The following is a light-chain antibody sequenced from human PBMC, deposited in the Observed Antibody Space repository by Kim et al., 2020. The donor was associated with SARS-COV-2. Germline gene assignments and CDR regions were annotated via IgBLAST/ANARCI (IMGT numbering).Light chain of an antibody. CDR2: GAS. CDR3: HQYGDSPDT. J-gene: IGKJ2*01. Sequence: LSPGERATLSCRASQSVGSNYLAWYQQKPGQAPRLVMYGASSMATDIPDRFSGSGSGTDFTLTINRLEPEDFAVYYCHQYGDSPDTFGQGTKLEIK. CDR1: QSVGSNY. V-gene: IGKV3-20*01.